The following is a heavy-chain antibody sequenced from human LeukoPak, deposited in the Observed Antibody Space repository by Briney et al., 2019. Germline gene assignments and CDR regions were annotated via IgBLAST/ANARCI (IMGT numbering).Heavy chain of an antibody. Sequence: GGSLRLSCAAAGFTFSSYAMSWLRQAPGNGLELVSAISGSGGSTYYADSVKGRFTISRDNSQNTLYLQMNSLRAEDTGVYCCARLLLAAPFCMDVWGQGTTVTVSS. J-gene: IGHJ6*02. CDR1: GFTFSSYA. D-gene: IGHD2/OR15-2a*01. CDR2: ISGSGGST. CDR3: ARLLLAAPFCMDV. V-gene: IGHV3-23*01.